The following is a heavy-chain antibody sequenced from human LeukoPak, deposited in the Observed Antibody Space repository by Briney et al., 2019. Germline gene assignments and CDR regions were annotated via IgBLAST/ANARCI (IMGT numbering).Heavy chain of an antibody. J-gene: IGHJ4*02. CDR2: INPNSGGT. D-gene: IGHD6-19*01. CDR1: GYTFTGYY. CDR3: ARDPDQGAVAAPDY. Sequence: ASVKVSCRASGYTFTGYYTHWVRQAPGQGLEWMGWINPNSGGTNYAQKFQGRVTMTRDTSISTAYMELSRLRSDDTAVYYCARDPDQGAVAAPDYWGQGTLVTVSS. V-gene: IGHV1-2*02.